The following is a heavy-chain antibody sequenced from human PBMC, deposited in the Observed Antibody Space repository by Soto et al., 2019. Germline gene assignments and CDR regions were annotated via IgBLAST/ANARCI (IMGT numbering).Heavy chain of an antibody. Sequence: QVQLVQSGAKVKKPGASVKVSCKASGYTFTSYGISWVRQAPGQGLEWMGWISAYNGNTNYAQKLQGRVTMTTDTSTSTAYMELRSLRSDDTAVYYCARVRYYDILTGYRMFLSADYFDYWGQGTLVTVSS. J-gene: IGHJ4*02. CDR3: ARVRYYDILTGYRMFLSADYFDY. CDR1: GYTFTSYG. V-gene: IGHV1-18*01. D-gene: IGHD3-9*01. CDR2: ISAYNGNT.